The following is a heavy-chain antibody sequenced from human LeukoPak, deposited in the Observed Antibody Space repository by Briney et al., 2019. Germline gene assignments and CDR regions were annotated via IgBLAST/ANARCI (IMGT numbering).Heavy chain of an antibody. Sequence: SETLSPTCAVSGGSISSYYWGWIRQPPGKGLEWIGYIYYSGSTNYNPSLKSRVTISVDTSKNQFSLKLSSVTAADTAVYYCARAGYSGYDLGEFDYWGQGTLVTVSS. J-gene: IGHJ4*02. V-gene: IGHV4-59*01. CDR3: ARAGYSGYDLGEFDY. D-gene: IGHD5-12*01. CDR1: GGSISSYY. CDR2: IYYSGST.